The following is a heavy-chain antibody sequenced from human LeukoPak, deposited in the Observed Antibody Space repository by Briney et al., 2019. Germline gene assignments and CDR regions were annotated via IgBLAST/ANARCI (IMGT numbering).Heavy chain of an antibody. D-gene: IGHD2-15*01. CDR1: GFTFSSYS. Sequence: GGSLSLSCAASGFTFSSYSMNWVREAPGRGLEWVSSISSSSRYIYYAESVKGRFTISRDNAKNSLYLQMNSLRAEDTAVYYCASGYCSGGSCYNLDYWGQGTLVTVSS. J-gene: IGHJ4*02. CDR3: ASGYCSGGSCYNLDY. V-gene: IGHV3-21*01. CDR2: ISSSSRYI.